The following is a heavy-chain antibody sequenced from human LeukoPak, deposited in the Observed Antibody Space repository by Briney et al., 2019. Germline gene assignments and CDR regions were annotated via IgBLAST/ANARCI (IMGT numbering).Heavy chain of an antibody. CDR2: IYTSGST. J-gene: IGHJ4*02. CDR1: GGSISSYY. CDR3: ARDRSSGWYNYFDY. D-gene: IGHD6-19*01. Sequence: SETLSLTCTVSGGSISSYYWSWIRQPAGKGLEWIGRIYTSGSTNYNPSLKSRVTMSVDTSKNQFSLKLSSVTAADTAVYYCARDRSSGWYNYFDYWGQGTLVTVSS. V-gene: IGHV4-4*07.